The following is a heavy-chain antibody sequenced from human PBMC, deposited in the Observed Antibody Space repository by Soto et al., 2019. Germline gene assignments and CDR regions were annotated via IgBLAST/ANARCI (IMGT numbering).Heavy chain of an antibody. CDR1: GGSISSSSYY. CDR2: IYYSGST. V-gene: IGHV4-39*01. J-gene: IGHJ4*02. CDR3: ARHPKLLWFGELSDSPN. D-gene: IGHD3-10*01. Sequence: PSETLSLTCTVSGGSISSSSYYWGWIRQPPGKGLEWIGSIYYSGSTYYNPSLKSRVTISVDTSKNQFSLKLSSVTAADTAVYYCARHPKLLWFGELSDSPNWGQGTLVTVSS.